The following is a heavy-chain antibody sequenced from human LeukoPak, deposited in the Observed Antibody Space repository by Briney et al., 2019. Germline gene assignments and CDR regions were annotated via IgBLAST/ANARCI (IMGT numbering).Heavy chain of an antibody. Sequence: GGSLRLSCAASGFTFSSYAMSWVRQAPGKGLERVSAISGSGVSTYYSDSVKGRFTISRDNSTNTLYLQMNSLRAEDTAVYYCAKDPRAILTGYYDYWGQGTLVTVSS. CDR2: ISGSGVST. J-gene: IGHJ4*02. CDR3: AKDPRAILTGYYDY. D-gene: IGHD3-9*01. V-gene: IGHV3-23*01. CDR1: GFTFSSYA.